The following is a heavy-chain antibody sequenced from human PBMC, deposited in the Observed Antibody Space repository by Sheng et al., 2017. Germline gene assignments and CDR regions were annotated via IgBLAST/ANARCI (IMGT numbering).Heavy chain of an antibody. CDR2: VNHSGST. V-gene: IGHV4-34*01. CDR1: GGSFSGYY. CDR3: ARGLGYCSGGSCYPDY. D-gene: IGHD2-15*01. J-gene: IGHJ4*02. Sequence: QVQLQQWGAGLLKPSETLSLTCAVYGGSFSGYYWSWIRQPPREGAWSGLGKVNHSGSTNYNPSLKSRVTISVDTSKNQFSLKLSSVTAADTAVYYCARGLGYCSGGSCYPDYWGQGTLVTVSS.